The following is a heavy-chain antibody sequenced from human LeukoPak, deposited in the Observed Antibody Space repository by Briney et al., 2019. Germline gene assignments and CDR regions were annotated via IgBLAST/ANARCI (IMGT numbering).Heavy chain of an antibody. CDR2: MNPNSGNT. D-gene: IGHD1-1*01. CDR3: ARGRPETWKPTWSEKYYFDY. J-gene: IGHJ4*02. Sequence: ASVKVSCKASGYTFTSYDINWVRRATGQGLEWMGWMNPNSGNTGYAQKFQGRVTMTRDMSTNTVYMELSSLRSEDTAVYYCARGRPETWKPTWSEKYYFDYWGQGTLVTVSS. CDR1: GYTFTSYD. V-gene: IGHV1-8*02.